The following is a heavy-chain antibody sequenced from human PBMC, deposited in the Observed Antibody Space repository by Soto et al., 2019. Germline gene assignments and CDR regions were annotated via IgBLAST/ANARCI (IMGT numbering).Heavy chain of an antibody. V-gene: IGHV5-10-1*01. CDR3: ASHYYDSSGYYSFLDY. D-gene: IGHD3-22*01. J-gene: IGHJ4*02. CDR1: GYSFTSYW. CDR2: IDPSDSYT. Sequence: GEPLKISCKGSGYSFTSYWISWVRQMPGKGLEWMGRIDPSDSYTNYSPSFRGHVTISADKSISTAYLQWSSLKASDTAMYYCASHYYDSSGYYSFLDYWGQGTLVTVSS.